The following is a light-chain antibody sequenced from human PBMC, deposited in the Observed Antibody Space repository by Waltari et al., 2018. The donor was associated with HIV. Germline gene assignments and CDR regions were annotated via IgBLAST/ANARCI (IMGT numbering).Light chain of an antibody. V-gene: IGLV2-14*03. CDR2: DVS. CDR3: SSYTSSSALYVV. CDR1: SSALCGYTY. Sequence: SALPHPASVSPPPRQSFPLSCAGTSSALCGYTYVSWYQQHPGKAPKLMIYDVSNRPSGVSNRFSGSKSGNTASLTISGLQAEDEADYYCSSYTSSSALYVVFGGGTKLTVL. J-gene: IGLJ2*01.